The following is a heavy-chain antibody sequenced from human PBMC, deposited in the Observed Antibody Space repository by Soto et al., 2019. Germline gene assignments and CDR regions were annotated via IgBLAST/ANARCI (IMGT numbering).Heavy chain of an antibody. V-gene: IGHV1-46*01. J-gene: IGHJ6*02. CDR1: GYTFTNYY. CDR3: ARDWDSSSTSLYYAYAMDV. D-gene: IGHD6-6*01. Sequence: QVQLVQSGAAATKPGASVKVSCKASGYTFTNYYIHWVRQAPGHGLEWMGIINPSEGSATYALKFQGRHTLTSDTSTSTVYMQLSSLRSDDSAVYYCARDWDSSSTSLYYAYAMDVWGLGTSVTISS. CDR2: INPSEGSA.